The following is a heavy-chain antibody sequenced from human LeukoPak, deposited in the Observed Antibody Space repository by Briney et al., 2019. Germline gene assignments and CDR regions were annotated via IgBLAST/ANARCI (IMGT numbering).Heavy chain of an antibody. CDR3: ARDEVPWGYCSSTSCHLGTC. V-gene: IGHV3-66*01. CDR1: GFNVSDNY. D-gene: IGHD2-2*01. Sequence: PGGSLRLSCAASGFNVSDNYVIWVRQAPGKGLEWVSVVYSGGSTNYADSVKGRFTMSRDNSKNTLYLQMNSLRAEDTAVYYCARDEVPWGYCSSTSCHLGTCWGQGTLVTVSS. J-gene: IGHJ4*02. CDR2: VYSGGST.